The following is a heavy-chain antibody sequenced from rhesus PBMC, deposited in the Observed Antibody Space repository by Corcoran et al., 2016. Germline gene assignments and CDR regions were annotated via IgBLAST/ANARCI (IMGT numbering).Heavy chain of an antibody. V-gene: IGHV4-99*02. D-gene: IGHD3-34*01. CDR3: ARDQRGAPFDY. CDR1: GYSISSGYY. J-gene: IGHJ4*01. CDR2: IIGSSGST. Sequence: QVQLQESGPGLVKPSETLSLTCAVSGYSISSGYYWGWIRQPPGKGLEYIGNIIGSSGSTYYNPSLNDRVTISKHTSKNQFSLKLSSVTAADTAVYYCARDQRGAPFDYWGQGVLVTVSS.